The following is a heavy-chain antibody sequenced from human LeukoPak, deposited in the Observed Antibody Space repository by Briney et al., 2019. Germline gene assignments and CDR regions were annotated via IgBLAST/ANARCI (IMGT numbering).Heavy chain of an antibody. Sequence: PSETLSLTCTVSGGSISSSSYYWGWIRQPPGKGLEWIGSIYYSGSTYYNPSLKSRVTISVDTSKNQFSLKLSSVTAADTAVYYCARGVGPAAYCGGDCYYYFDYWGQGTLVTVSS. CDR3: ARGVGPAAYCGGDCYYYFDY. D-gene: IGHD2-21*02. V-gene: IGHV4-39*01. J-gene: IGHJ4*02. CDR1: GGSISSSSYY. CDR2: IYYSGST.